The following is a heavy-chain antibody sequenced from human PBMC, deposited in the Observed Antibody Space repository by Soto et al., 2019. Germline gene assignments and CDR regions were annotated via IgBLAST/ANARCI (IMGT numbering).Heavy chain of an antibody. CDR3: ARDGMTTGDT. Sequence: RPETLSLTCILSGLSVRRYTWSWVRQPANKGLEWIGRVFSSVSATYNPSLKSRVSISMDTPENRISLKLDSVTAADAGVYFCARDGMTTGDTWGPGTLVTVSS. D-gene: IGHD2-21*02. CDR2: VFSSVSA. V-gene: IGHV4-4*07. J-gene: IGHJ4*02. CDR1: GLSVRRYT.